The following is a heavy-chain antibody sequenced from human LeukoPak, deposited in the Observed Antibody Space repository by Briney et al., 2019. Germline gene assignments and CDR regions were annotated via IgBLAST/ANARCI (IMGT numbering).Heavy chain of an antibody. CDR3: ATENIAMVRGVILSACFDP. CDR2: FDPEDGET. J-gene: IGHJ5*02. CDR1: GYTLTELF. Sequence: ASVKVSCKVSGYTLTELFMHWVRQAPGKEGKWVGGFDPEDGETIYAQKFQGRVTMTEDTSTDAAYMELSSLRSEDTAVYYCATENIAMVRGVILSACFDPGGQGTLVTVSS. D-gene: IGHD3-10*01. V-gene: IGHV1-24*01.